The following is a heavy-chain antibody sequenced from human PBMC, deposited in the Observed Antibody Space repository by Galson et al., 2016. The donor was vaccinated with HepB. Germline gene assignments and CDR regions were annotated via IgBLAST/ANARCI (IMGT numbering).Heavy chain of an antibody. Sequence: SVKVSCKASGYTFTNYVVLWVRQAPGQGLEWLGWINPDNGNTKFSQRFQGRASITRFSSANTAYMELRSLTFEDTAVYYCARNRVTTSKWLQNRRYDAFDIWGQGTSVTVS. CDR2: INPDNGNT. CDR3: ARNRVTTSKWLQNRRYDAFDI. J-gene: IGHJ3*02. V-gene: IGHV1-3*01. CDR1: GYTFTNYV. D-gene: IGHD5-12*01.